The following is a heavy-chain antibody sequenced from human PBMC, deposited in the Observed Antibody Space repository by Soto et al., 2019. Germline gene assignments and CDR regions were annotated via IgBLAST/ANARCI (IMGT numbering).Heavy chain of an antibody. J-gene: IGHJ6*02. Sequence: SETLSLTCTVSGVSISNGGYYWSWIRQHRGKGLEWIGSIYYSGSTDYNPSLKSRVTISVDTSKNQFSLKLSSVTAADTAVYYCARRKRIAAAGTLYYGMDVWGQGTTVTVSS. D-gene: IGHD6-13*01. CDR2: IYYSGST. CDR1: GVSISNGGYY. CDR3: ARRKRIAAAGTLYYGMDV. V-gene: IGHV4-39*01.